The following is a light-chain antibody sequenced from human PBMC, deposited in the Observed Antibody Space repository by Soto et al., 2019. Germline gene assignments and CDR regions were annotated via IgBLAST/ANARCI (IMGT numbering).Light chain of an antibody. V-gene: IGLV2-11*01. CDR2: DVT. CDR3: CSYAGSPYV. Sequence: QSVLTQPRSVSGSPGQSVTISCTGTSSDVGSFNYVSWYQQHPDKAPKLMIYDVTKRPSGVPDRVSGSKAGNTASLTISGLQAEDEADYYCCSYAGSPYVFGTGTKVTVL. CDR1: SSDVGSFNY. J-gene: IGLJ1*01.